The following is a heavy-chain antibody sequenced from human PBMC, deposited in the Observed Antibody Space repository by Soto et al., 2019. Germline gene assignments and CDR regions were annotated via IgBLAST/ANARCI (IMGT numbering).Heavy chain of an antibody. J-gene: IGHJ6*03. CDR1: GVTIISYY. Sequence: SETLSLTCTVSGVTIISYYWSWIRQPTGKGLEWIGYISYSGSTNYNPSLKSRVTISVDTSKNQFSLKLSSVIAEDTAVYYCARSYYDFWSGSLYYYMDVWGKGTTVTVSS. D-gene: IGHD3-3*01. CDR3: ARSYYDFWSGSLYYYMDV. V-gene: IGHV4-59*01. CDR2: ISYSGST.